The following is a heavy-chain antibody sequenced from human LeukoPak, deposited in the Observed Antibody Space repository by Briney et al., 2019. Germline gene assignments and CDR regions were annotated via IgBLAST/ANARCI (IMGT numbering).Heavy chain of an antibody. V-gene: IGHV3-23*01. CDR2: VSGPGYST. CDR1: GFTFSTYA. D-gene: IGHD3-22*01. Sequence: PGGFLRLSCAASGFTFSTYAMSWVRQAPGKGREWISGVSGPGYSTYYADSMKGRFTISRDNSKNTLYLQMNSLRAEDTAVFYCTKAKGQYDTDTFDVWGQGTMVTVSS. J-gene: IGHJ3*01. CDR3: TKAKGQYDTDTFDV.